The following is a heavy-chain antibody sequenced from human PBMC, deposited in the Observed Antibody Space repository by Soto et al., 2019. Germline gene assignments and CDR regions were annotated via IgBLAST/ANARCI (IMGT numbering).Heavy chain of an antibody. V-gene: IGHV1-18*04. J-gene: IGHJ5*02. Sequence: GASVKVSCKASGYTFTSYGISWVRQAPGQGLEWMGWISAYNGNTNYAQKLQGRVTMTTDTSTSTAYMELRSLRSDDTAVYYCARVLESYGQRTYNWFDPWGQGTLVTVSS. CDR3: ARVLESYGQRTYNWFDP. D-gene: IGHD5-18*01. CDR1: GYTFTSYG. CDR2: ISAYNGNT.